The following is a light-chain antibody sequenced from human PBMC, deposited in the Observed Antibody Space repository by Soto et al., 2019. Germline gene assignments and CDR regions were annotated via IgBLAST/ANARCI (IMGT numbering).Light chain of an antibody. Sequence: DIQMTQSPSSLSASVGDGVTVTCRASQSISSYLNWYQQKPGKAPKLLISAASTLQTGVPSRFSGGGSGTDFTLTISSLQPEDVATYYCQKYNSAPWTFGQGTKVDIK. CDR3: QKYNSAPWT. V-gene: IGKV1-27*01. CDR2: AAS. J-gene: IGKJ1*01. CDR1: QSISSY.